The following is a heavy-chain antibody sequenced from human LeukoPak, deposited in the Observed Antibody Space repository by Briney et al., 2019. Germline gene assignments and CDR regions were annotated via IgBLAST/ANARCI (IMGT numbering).Heavy chain of an antibody. CDR3: ARGDYPFDY. CDR1: GGSISSGGYN. V-gene: IGHV4-31*03. D-gene: IGHD4-17*01. Sequence: PSQTLSLTCTVSGGSISSGGYNWVWIAPHQGKALEWIGYIYCSGSTYYNPSLKSRVTISVDTSKNQFSLKLSSVTAADTAVYYCARGDYPFDYWGQGTLVTVSS. J-gene: IGHJ4*02. CDR2: IYCSGST.